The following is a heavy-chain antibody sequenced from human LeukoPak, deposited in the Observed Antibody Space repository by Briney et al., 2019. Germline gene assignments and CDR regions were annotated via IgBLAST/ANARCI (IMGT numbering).Heavy chain of an antibody. CDR1: GFXVSSNY. V-gene: IGHV3-53*01. CDR2: IYTGGNT. CDR3: ARYCSGGTCKLGYYYYGMDV. D-gene: IGHD2-15*01. Sequence: PGGSLRLSCAASGFXVSSNYINWVRQAPGKGLEWVSVIYTGGNTYYADSVKGRFTISRDNSKNTLYLQMHSLRAEDTAVYYCARYCSGGTCKLGYYYYGMDVWGQGTTVTVSS. J-gene: IGHJ6*02.